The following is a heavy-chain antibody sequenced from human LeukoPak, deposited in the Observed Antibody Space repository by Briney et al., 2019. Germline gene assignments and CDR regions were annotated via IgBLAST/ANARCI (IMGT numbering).Heavy chain of an antibody. D-gene: IGHD6-6*01. CDR2: IYYSGST. V-gene: IGHV4-59*01. Sequence: PSETLSLTCTVSGGSISSYYWSWIRQPPGKGLEWTGYIYYSGSTNYNPSLKSRVTISVDTSKNQFSLKLSSVTAADTAVYYCARAYSSSSYFDYWGQGTLVTVSS. CDR3: ARAYSSSSYFDY. CDR1: GGSISSYY. J-gene: IGHJ4*02.